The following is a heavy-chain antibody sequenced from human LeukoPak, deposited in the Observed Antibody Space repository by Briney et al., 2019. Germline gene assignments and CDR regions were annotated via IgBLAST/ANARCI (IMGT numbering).Heavy chain of an antibody. V-gene: IGHV3-23*01. CDR2: ISGSGGST. Sequence: GGSLRLSCAASGFTFSSYSMNWVRQAPGKGLEWVSAISGSGGSTYYADSVKGRFTISRDNSKNTLYLQMNSLRAEDTAVYYCARGLRVQNYWGQGTLVTVSS. CDR1: GFTFSSYS. J-gene: IGHJ4*02. CDR3: ARGLRVQNY. D-gene: IGHD5/OR15-5a*01.